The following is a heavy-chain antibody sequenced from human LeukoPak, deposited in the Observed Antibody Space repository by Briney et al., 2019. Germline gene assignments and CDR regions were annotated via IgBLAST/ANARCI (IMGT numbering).Heavy chain of an antibody. V-gene: IGHV4-59*08. CDR2: IYYSGST. Sequence: SETLSLTCTVSGGSISSYYWSWIRQPPGKGLEWIGYIYYSGSTNYNSSLKSRVTISVDTSKNQFSLKLSSVTAADTAVYYCARHGYYDISSFDYWGQGTLVTVSS. CDR3: ARHGYYDISSFDY. CDR1: GGSISSYY. D-gene: IGHD3-9*01. J-gene: IGHJ4*02.